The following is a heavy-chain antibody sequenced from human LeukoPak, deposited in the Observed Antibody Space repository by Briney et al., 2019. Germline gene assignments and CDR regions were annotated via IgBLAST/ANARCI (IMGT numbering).Heavy chain of an antibody. CDR2: IYYSGST. CDR3: ARHCSGGSCYPPHWYFDL. V-gene: IGHV4-59*08. Sequence: SEALSLTCTVSGGSISSYYWSWIRQPPGKGLEWIGYIYYSGSTNYNPSLKSRVTISVDTSKNQFSLKLSSVTAADTAVYYCARHCSGGSCYPPHWYFDLWGRGTLVTVSS. D-gene: IGHD2-15*01. CDR1: GGSISSYY. J-gene: IGHJ2*01.